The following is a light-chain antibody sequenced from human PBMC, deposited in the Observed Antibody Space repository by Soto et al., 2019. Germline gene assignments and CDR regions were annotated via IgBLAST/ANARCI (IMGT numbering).Light chain of an antibody. J-gene: IGKJ5*01. Sequence: EIVLKNSPPAVSLSPGERATLSCGASQSVSSSYLAWYQQKPGLAPRLLIYDASSRATGIPDRFSGAGSGTDFTLTISRLEPEDFALYYCQQHDILPIPFGQVTRLEIK. CDR1: QSVSSSY. CDR2: DAS. V-gene: IGKV3D-20*01. CDR3: QQHDILPIP.